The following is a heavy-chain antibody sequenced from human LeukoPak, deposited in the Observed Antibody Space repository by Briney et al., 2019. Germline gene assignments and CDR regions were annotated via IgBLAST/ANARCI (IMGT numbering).Heavy chain of an antibody. CDR1: GFTFTSSA. CDR2: IVVGSGNT. D-gene: IGHD3-3*01. J-gene: IGHJ3*02. CDR3: ARDSSTICGVANTYPIDAFDI. Sequence: GASVKVSCKASGFTFTSSAVQWVRQARGQRLEWIGWIVVGSGNTNYAQKFQERDTITRDMSTSTAYMELRSLRSEDTAVYYCARDSSTICGVANTYPIDAFDIWGQGTMVTVSS. V-gene: IGHV1-58*01.